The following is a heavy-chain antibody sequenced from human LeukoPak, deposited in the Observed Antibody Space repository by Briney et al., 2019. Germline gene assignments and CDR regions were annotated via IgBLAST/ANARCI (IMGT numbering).Heavy chain of an antibody. CDR3: AKAGSIRFDY. Sequence: GGSLRLSGAASGFTFSSYTMNWVRQAPGKGLEWVSSISSSSSYIYYAESVKGRFTMSRDNAKNSLYLQMNSLRAEDTAVYYCAKAGSIRFDYWGQGTLVTVSS. D-gene: IGHD1-26*01. CDR2: ISSSSSYI. V-gene: IGHV3-21*04. CDR1: GFTFSSYT. J-gene: IGHJ4*02.